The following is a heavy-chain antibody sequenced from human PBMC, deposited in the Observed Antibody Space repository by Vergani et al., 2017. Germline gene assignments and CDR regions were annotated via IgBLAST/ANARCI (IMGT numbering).Heavy chain of an antibody. Sequence: QVQLQQWGAGLLKPSETLSLTCAVYGGSFSGYYWSWIRQPPGKGLEWIGEINHSGSTNYNPSLKSRVTISVDTSKNQFSLKLSSVTAADTAVYYCARGGEGPSAAAWRWFDPWGQGTTVTVSS. J-gene: IGHJ5*02. V-gene: IGHV4-34*01. CDR2: INHSGST. D-gene: IGHD6-13*01. CDR1: GGSFSGYY. CDR3: ARGGEGPSAAAWRWFDP.